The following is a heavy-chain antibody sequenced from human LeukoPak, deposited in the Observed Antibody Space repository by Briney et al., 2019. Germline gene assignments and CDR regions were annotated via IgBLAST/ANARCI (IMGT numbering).Heavy chain of an antibody. CDR2: IYSGGST. D-gene: IGHD1-26*01. V-gene: IGHV3-66*01. CDR3: ARTRDRVGATTDFVFDY. CDR1: GFTVSSNY. J-gene: IGHJ4*02. Sequence: QTGGSLRLSCAASGFTVSSNYMSWVRQAPGKGLEWVSVIYSGGSTYYADSVKSRFTISRDNSKNTLYLQMSSLRAEDTAVYYCARTRDRVGATTDFVFDYWGQGTLVTVSS.